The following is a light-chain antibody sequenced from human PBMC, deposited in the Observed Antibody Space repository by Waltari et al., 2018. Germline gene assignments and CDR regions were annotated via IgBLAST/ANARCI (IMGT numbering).Light chain of an antibody. Sequence: QAGLTQPPSVSKGLRQTPTLTCTENSNHVGNLGSLWLQQHQGHPPKLLPYRGNNRPSGISERFSASRSGNTASLTITGLQAEDEADYYCSAWDTSLNAHVFGAGTKVTVL. V-gene: IGLV10-54*04. CDR3: SAWDTSLNAHV. CDR2: RGN. J-gene: IGLJ1*01. CDR1: SNHVGNLG.